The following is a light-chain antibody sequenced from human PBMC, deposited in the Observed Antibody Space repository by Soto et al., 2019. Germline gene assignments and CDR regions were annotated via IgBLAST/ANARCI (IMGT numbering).Light chain of an antibody. V-gene: IGLV3-25*01. CDR1: ELPKEY. CDR3: QSTNSSGSCV. CDR2: KDT. J-gene: IGLJ1*01. Sequence: SYELTQPPSVSVSPGQTARITCSGGELPKEYAYWYQQRPGQAPVLVIYKDTERPSGIPERFSGSTSGTTVMLTISGARAENEADYYCQSTNSSGSCVFGTGTKVTAL.